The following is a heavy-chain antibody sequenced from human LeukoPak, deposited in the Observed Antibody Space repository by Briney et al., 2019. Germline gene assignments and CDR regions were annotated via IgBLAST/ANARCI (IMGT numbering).Heavy chain of an antibody. D-gene: IGHD2-2*01. V-gene: IGHV4-34*01. CDR1: GGSFSGYY. Sequence: PSETLSLTCAVYGGSFSGYYWSWIRQPPGKGLEWIGEINHSGSTNYNPSLKSRVTISVDTSKNQFSLKLSSVTAADTAVYYRASGGRLGYCSSTSCYRNYKFDYWGQGTLVTVSS. CDR2: INHSGST. J-gene: IGHJ4*02. CDR3: ASGGRLGYCSSTSCYRNYKFDY.